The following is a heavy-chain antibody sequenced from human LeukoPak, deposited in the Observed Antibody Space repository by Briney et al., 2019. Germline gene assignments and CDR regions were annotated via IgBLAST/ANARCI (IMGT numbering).Heavy chain of an antibody. CDR1: GFTFSTYV. Sequence: GGSLRLSCAASGFTFSTYVMPLVRQAPGKGLEWVTLIWNNGSNKYYADSVKGRFTISRDNSKNTLYLQMDSLRAEDTAVYYCAKEPELRYFDWLPTYYFDYWGQGTLVAVSS. J-gene: IGHJ4*02. V-gene: IGHV3-33*06. D-gene: IGHD3-9*01. CDR3: AKEPELRYFDWLPTYYFDY. CDR2: IWNNGSNK.